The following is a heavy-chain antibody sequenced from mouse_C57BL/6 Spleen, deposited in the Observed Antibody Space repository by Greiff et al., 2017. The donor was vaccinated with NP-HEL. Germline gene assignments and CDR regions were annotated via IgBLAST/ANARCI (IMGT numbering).Heavy chain of an antibody. CDR3: ARSRGDYGPYAMDY. Sequence: QVQLQQPGTELVKPGASVKLSCKASGYTFTSYWMHWVKQRPGQGLEWIGNINPSNGGTNYNEKLKSKATLTVDKSSRTAYMQLSSLTSEDSAVYYGARSRGDYGPYAMDYWGQGTSVTVSS. CDR1: GYTFTSYW. J-gene: IGHJ4*01. CDR2: INPSNGGT. V-gene: IGHV1-53*01. D-gene: IGHD2-4*01.